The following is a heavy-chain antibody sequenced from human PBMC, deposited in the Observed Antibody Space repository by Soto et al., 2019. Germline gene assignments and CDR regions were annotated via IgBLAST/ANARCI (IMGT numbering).Heavy chain of an antibody. Sequence: ASAKVSCKASGYTFTSYAMNWVRQAPGQGLEWMGWINTNTGNPTYAQGFTGRFVFSLDTSVSTAYLQICSLKAEDTAVYYCARSAPYGSVPNWFDPWGQGTLVTVSS. CDR2: INTNTGNP. CDR1: GYTFTSYA. CDR3: ARSAPYGSVPNWFDP. J-gene: IGHJ5*02. D-gene: IGHD3-10*01. V-gene: IGHV7-4-1*01.